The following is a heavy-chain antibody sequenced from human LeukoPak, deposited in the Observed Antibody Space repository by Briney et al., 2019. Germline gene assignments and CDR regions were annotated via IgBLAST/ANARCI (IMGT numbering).Heavy chain of an antibody. CDR1: GGSISGYY. CDR2: IYYSGST. D-gene: IGHD3-16*02. CDR3: ARGIWGSYRSYYYYYYMDV. V-gene: IGHV4-59*12. Sequence: PSETLSLTCTVSGGSISGYYWTWIRQPPGKGLEWIGYIYYSGSTNYNPSLKSRVTISIDTSKNQFSLKLSSVTAADTAVYYCARGIWGSYRSYYYYYYMDVWGKGTTVTVSS. J-gene: IGHJ6*03.